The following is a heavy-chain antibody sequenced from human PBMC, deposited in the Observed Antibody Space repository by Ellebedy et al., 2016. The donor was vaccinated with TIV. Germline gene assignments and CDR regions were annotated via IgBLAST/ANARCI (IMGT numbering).Heavy chain of an antibody. Sequence: GGSLRFSCAASGFTFSSYSMHWVRQAPGKGLEWISYIHATSETMYYAGSVKGRFTVSRDNAKNSLYLQMNSLRAEDTAFYYCARGACADCFVIDSWGQGTLVTVSS. J-gene: IGHJ4*02. CDR1: GFTFSSYS. V-gene: IGHV3-48*01. D-gene: IGHD2-21*02. CDR2: IHATSETM. CDR3: ARGACADCFVIDS.